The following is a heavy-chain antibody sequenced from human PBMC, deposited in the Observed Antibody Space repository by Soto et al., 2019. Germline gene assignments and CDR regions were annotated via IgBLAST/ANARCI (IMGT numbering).Heavy chain of an antibody. J-gene: IGHJ6*02. CDR3: ARVRKGVTTIRKYGMDV. D-gene: IGHD4-17*01. CDR2: IIHSGST. CDR1: GGSFRSFY. V-gene: IGHV4-34*12. Sequence: SETLSLTCAVYGGSFRSFYWSWIRQPPGKGLEWIGEIIHSGSTNHNPSLESRVTISLDTSKNQFSLKVNSVIAADTAVYYCARVRKGVTTIRKYGMDVWGQGTTVTVSS.